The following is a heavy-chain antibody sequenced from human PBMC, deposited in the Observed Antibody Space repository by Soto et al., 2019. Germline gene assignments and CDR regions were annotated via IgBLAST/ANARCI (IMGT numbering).Heavy chain of an antibody. Sequence: QVHLVQSGAELKKPGASVRGSCKASGYSFTRNGISWVRQAPGQGLEWMGWISAKNGDTNYAQKFQGRVIMTTDTSTSTAYMELRSLRSDDTAVYYCVRDRDSDTWPSRDVWGQGTTVTVSS. CDR3: VRDRDSDTWPSRDV. J-gene: IGHJ6*02. CDR2: ISAKNGDT. CDR1: GYSFTRNG. D-gene: IGHD1-26*01. V-gene: IGHV1-18*01.